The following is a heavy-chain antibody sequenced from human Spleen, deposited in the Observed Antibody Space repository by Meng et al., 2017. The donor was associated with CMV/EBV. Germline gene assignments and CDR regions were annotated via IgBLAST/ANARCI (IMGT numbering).Heavy chain of an antibody. J-gene: IGHJ6*02. CDR1: GGSISSYY. D-gene: IGHD3-3*01. Sequence: SETLSLTCAVYGGSISSYYWSWIRQPPGKGLEWIGYIYYSGSTNYNPSLKSRVTISVDTSKNQFSLKLSSVTAADTAVYYCARDGGSDFWSGYRLAGMDVWGQGTTVTVSS. V-gene: IGHV4-59*01. CDR2: IYYSGST. CDR3: ARDGGSDFWSGYRLAGMDV.